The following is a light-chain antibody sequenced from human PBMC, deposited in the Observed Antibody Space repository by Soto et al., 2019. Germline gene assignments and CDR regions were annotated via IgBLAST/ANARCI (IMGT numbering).Light chain of an antibody. Sequence: GDRVTITCRASQSISTWLAWYQQKPGKAPNLLIYDASSLESGVPSRFSGIGSGTEFTLTISSLQPDDFATYYCQQYKVYSTFGQGTKVEIK. V-gene: IGKV1-5*01. CDR3: QQYKVYST. CDR2: DAS. J-gene: IGKJ1*01. CDR1: QSISTW.